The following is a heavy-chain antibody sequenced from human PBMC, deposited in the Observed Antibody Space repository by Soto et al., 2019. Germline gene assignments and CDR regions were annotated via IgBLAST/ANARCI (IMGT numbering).Heavy chain of an antibody. J-gene: IGHJ4*02. D-gene: IGHD3-10*01. CDR2: INPSGGST. Sequence: ASVKVSCKTSGYTFTSYNMHWVRQAPGQGLEWMGIINPSGGSTSYAQKFQGRVTMTRDTSTSTVYMELSSLRSEDTAVYYCARTHAGINPFDYWGQGTLVTVSS. CDR3: ARTHAGINPFDY. V-gene: IGHV1-46*01. CDR1: GYTFTSYN.